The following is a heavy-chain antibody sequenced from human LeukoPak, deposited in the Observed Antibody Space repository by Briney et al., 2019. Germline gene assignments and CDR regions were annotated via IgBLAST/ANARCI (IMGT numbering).Heavy chain of an antibody. J-gene: IGHJ4*02. V-gene: IGHV4-34*01. CDR3: ARGSGARRSGFDS. Sequence: SETLSLTCAVYGGSFSGYYWNWIRLPPGKGLEWIGEINDSGDTNYTPSLKSRVTISVDTSKKQFSLKLNSVTAADTAVYHCARGSGARRSGFDSWGQGTLVTVSS. CDR1: GGSFSGYY. D-gene: IGHD4/OR15-4a*01. CDR2: INDSGDT.